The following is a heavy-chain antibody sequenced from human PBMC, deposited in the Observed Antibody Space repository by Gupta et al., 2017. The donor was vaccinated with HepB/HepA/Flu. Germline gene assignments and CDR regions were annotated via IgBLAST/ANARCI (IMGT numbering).Heavy chain of an antibody. J-gene: IGHJ4*02. CDR2: INPDGSGT. V-gene: IGHV3-7*01. Sequence: EVQLVESGGDLVQPGGSLRPSCAASGFTIGNHWLTWVRQAPGKGLEYVALINPDGSGTSYVESVKGRFTISRDNAKNSLFLQMNSLRVEDTAVYFCAGDPHWVNYWGQGTLVTVSS. D-gene: IGHD7-27*01. CDR3: AGDPHWVNY. CDR1: GFTIGNHW.